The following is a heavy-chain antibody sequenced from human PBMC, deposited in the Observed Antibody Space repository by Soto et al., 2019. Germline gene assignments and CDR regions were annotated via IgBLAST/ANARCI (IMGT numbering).Heavy chain of an antibody. Sequence: QVQLQESGPGLVKPSETLSLTCTVSGGSINNHYWSWIRQPPGKGLEWIGYIYYSGTTNYNPSLKGRVTISVDTSQNQFSLNLTTLTAADTATYSGARANWYCEYWGKGTLVTVGS. CDR3: ARANWYCEY. CDR1: GGSINNHY. J-gene: IGHJ4*02. D-gene: IGHD2-8*01. V-gene: IGHV4-59*11. CDR2: IYYSGTT.